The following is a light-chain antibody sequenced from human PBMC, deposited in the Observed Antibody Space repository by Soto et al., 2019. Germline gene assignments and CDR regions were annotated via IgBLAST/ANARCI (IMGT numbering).Light chain of an antibody. Sequence: QYALTQPRSVSGSPGQSVTISCTGTSSDVGGYNFVSWYQQHPGKAPQLMIYDVNKRPSGIPDRFSGSKSGNTASLTISGLQAEDEADYYCCSNAGSYTYVFGTGTKLTVL. CDR1: SSDVGGYNF. CDR3: CSNAGSYTYV. J-gene: IGLJ1*01. V-gene: IGLV2-11*01. CDR2: DVN.